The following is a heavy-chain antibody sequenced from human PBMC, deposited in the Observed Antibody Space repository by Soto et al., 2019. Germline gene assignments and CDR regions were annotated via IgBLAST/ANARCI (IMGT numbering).Heavy chain of an antibody. V-gene: IGHV3-30-3*01. Sequence: GGPLRLSCAASGFTFSSYAMHWVRQAPGKGLEWVAVISYDGSNKYYADSVKGRFTISRDNSKNTLYLQMNSLRAEDTAVYYCALSINYYGSGSYPLAFDIWGQGTMVTVSS. CDR3: ALSINYYGSGSYPLAFDI. CDR2: ISYDGSNK. CDR1: GFTFSSYA. J-gene: IGHJ3*02. D-gene: IGHD3-10*01.